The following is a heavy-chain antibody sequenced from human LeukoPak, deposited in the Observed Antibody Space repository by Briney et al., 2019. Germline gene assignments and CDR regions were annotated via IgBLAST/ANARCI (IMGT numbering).Heavy chain of an antibody. V-gene: IGHV4-39*01. J-gene: IGHJ4*02. CDR1: GGSISSSSYY. D-gene: IGHD3-22*01. CDR3: ARHSGRDYYDSSGYYFDY. CDR2: IYYSGST. Sequence: SETLSLTCTVSGGSISSSSYYWGWIRQPPGKGLEWIGRIYYSGSTYYNPSLKSRVTISVDTSKNQFSLKLSSVTAADTAVYSCARHSGRDYYDSSGYYFDYWGQGTLVTVSS.